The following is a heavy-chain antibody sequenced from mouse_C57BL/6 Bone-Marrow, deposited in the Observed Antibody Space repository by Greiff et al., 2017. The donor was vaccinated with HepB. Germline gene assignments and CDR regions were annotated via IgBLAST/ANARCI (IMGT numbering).Heavy chain of an antibody. Sequence: EVKLVESGGGLVQPKGSLKLSCAASGFSFNTYAMNWVRQAPGKGLEWVARIRSKSNNYATYYADSVKDRFTISRDDSESMLYLQMNNLKTEDTAMYYCVRNYLYYYAMDYWGQGTSVTVSS. CDR2: IRSKSNNYAT. CDR3: VRNYLYYYAMDY. D-gene: IGHD5-5*01. J-gene: IGHJ4*01. CDR1: GFSFNTYA. V-gene: IGHV10-1*01.